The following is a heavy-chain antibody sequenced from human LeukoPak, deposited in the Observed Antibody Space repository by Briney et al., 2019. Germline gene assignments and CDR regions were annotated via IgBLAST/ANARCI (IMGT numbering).Heavy chain of an antibody. D-gene: IGHD7-27*01. CDR3: ARDLTGTYYMDV. J-gene: IGHJ6*03. V-gene: IGHV3-21*01. CDR1: GFTFSSYI. CDR2: ISSSSSHI. Sequence: GGSLRLSCAASGFTFSSYIMNWVRQAPGKGLEWVSFISSSSSHISYADSVKGRFTISRDNAKNSLYLQMNSLRAEDTAVYYCARDLTGTYYMDVWGKGTTVTVSS.